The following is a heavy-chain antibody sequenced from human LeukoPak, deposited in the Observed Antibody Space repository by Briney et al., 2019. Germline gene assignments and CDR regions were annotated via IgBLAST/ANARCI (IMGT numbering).Heavy chain of an antibody. D-gene: IGHD3-22*01. V-gene: IGHV4-39*01. CDR2: IYYSGNT. CDR3: ARQQRTGITMIGMAFDI. Sequence: PSETLSLTCTVSGVSISSSNSYWGWIRQPPGKGLEWIGSIYYSGNTYYNPSLKSRVTISVDTSKNQFSLKLSSVTAADTAVYYCARQQRTGITMIGMAFDIWGQGTMVTVSS. J-gene: IGHJ3*02. CDR1: GVSISSSNSY.